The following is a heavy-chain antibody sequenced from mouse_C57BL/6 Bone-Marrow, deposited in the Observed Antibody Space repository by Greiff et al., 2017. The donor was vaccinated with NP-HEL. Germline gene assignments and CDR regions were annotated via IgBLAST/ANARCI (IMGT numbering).Heavy chain of an antibody. CDR1: GFNIKDDY. D-gene: IGHD2-14*01. CDR2: IDPENGDT. V-gene: IGHV14-4*01. CDR3: TKYDVDY. J-gene: IGHJ2*01. Sequence: VQLQQSGAELVRPGASVKLSCTASGFNIKDDYMHWVKQRPEQGLEWIGWIDPENGDTEYASKFQGKATITADTSSNTAYLQLSSRTSEDTAVYYCTKYDVDYWGQGTTLTGSS.